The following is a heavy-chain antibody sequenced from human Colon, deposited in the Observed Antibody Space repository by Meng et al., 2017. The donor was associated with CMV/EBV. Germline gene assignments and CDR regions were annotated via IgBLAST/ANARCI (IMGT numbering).Heavy chain of an antibody. J-gene: IGHJ4*02. CDR2: IDSSDRT. D-gene: IGHD5-18*01. Sequence: LSLTCAASGFTFSSFAMTWVRQAPGKGLEWVSTIDSSDRTYYADSVKGRFTISRDNSMNTLHLQMNSLRAEDTAVYYCAKSLVDTAMDLDEWSQETLVTVSS. CDR3: AKSLVDTAMDLDE. V-gene: IGHV3-23*01. CDR1: GFTFSSFA.